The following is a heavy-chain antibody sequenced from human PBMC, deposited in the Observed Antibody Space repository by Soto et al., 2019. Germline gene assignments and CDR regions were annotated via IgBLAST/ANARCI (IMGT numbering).Heavy chain of an antibody. V-gene: IGHV3-9*01. J-gene: IGHJ4*02. D-gene: IGHD1-1*01. Sequence: GGSLRLSCAASGFTFDDYAMHWVRQAPGKGLEWVSGIRWNSGSIGYADSVKGRFTISRDNAKNSLYLQMNSLRAEDTALYYCAKEGTYKLEREYYFDYWGQGTLVTVSS. CDR1: GFTFDDYA. CDR2: IRWNSGSI. CDR3: AKEGTYKLEREYYFDY.